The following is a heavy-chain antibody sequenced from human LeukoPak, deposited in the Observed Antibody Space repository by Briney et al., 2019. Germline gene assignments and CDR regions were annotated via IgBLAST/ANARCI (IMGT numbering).Heavy chain of an antibody. CDR1: GFTFVDYG. CDR2: ISGSGGST. V-gene: IGHV3-23*01. Sequence: GGSLRLSCATSGFTFVDYGLSWVRRAPGKGLEWVSAISGSGGSTYYADSVKGRFTISRDNSKNTLYLQMNSLRAENTAVYYCALYSSGYYYYYYYGMDVWGQGTTVTVSS. J-gene: IGHJ6*02. CDR3: ALYSSGYYYYYYYGMDV. D-gene: IGHD3-22*01.